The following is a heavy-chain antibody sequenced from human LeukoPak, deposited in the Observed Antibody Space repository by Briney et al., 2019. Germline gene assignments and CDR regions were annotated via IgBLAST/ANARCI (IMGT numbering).Heavy chain of an antibody. CDR2: IYSGGST. CDR1: GFTVSSNY. V-gene: IGHV3-53*01. CDR3: ASQSGMTYYSYMDV. J-gene: IGHJ6*03. Sequence: SGGSLRLSCAASGFTVSSNYMSWVRQAPGKGLEWVSVIYSGGSTYYADSVKGRFTISRDNSKSTLYLQMNSLRAEDTAVYYCASQSGMTYYSYMDVWGKGTTVTVSS.